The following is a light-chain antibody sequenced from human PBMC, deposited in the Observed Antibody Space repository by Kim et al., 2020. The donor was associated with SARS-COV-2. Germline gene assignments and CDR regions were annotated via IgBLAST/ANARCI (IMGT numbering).Light chain of an antibody. CDR3: CSYAGSSNVFL. J-gene: IGLJ1*01. V-gene: IGLV2-23*02. CDR1: SGYVENYNL. CDR2: EVT. Sequence: QSALTQPASVSGSPGQSITISCTGSSGYVENYNLVSWYQHHPGKAPKLMIYEVTRRPSGVSNRFSGSKSGNTASLTISGLQADDEADYYCCSYAGSSNVFLFGTGTKVTVL.